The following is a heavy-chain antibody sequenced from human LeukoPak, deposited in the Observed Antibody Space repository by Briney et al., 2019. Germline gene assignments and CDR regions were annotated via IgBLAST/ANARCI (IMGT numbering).Heavy chain of an antibody. D-gene: IGHD3-10*01. CDR2: IRQDESER. V-gene: IGHV3-7*01. CDR3: ARLSAYYYGSYFYYYMDV. J-gene: IGHJ6*03. CDR1: GFTFRSYW. Sequence: GGSLRLSCAASGFTFRSYWMTWVRQPPGKGPEWVANIRQDESERYSADSVKGRFTISRNNAKKSVYLHMSSLRAEDTALYYCARLSAYYYGSYFYYYMDVWGKGTTVTVSS.